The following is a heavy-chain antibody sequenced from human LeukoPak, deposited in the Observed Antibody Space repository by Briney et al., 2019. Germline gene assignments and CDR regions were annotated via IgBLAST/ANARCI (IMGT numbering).Heavy chain of an antibody. CDR1: GYTLTSYG. V-gene: IGHV1-18*01. CDR2: ISAYNGNT. CDR3: ASLILGYCSSTSCSDY. D-gene: IGHD2-2*01. J-gene: IGHJ4*02. Sequence: ASVKVSCKASGYTLTSYGISWVRQAPGQGLEWMGWISAYNGNTNYAQKLQGRVTMTTDTSTSTAYMELRSLRSDDTAVYYCASLILGYCSSTSCSDYWGQGTLVTVSS.